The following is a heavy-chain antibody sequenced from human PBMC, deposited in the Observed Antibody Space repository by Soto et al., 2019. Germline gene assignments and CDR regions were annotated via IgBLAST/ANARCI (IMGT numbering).Heavy chain of an antibody. J-gene: IGHJ4*02. CDR3: ARDLGYSEYGVHY. CDR2: IRVNNGDT. CDR1: GYTFTNSG. V-gene: IGHV1-18*01. Sequence: QVQLVQSGAEVKKPGASVKVSCKASGYTFTNSGFSWVRQAPGQGLEWVGWIRVNNGDTHYAQKLQGRVTMTTDTTTSTAFMELRSMRADDTAVYYCARDLGYSEYGVHYWGQGTLITVSS. D-gene: IGHD4-4*01.